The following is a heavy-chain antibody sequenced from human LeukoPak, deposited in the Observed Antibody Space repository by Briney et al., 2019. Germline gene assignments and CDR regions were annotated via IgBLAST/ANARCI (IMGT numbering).Heavy chain of an antibody. CDR2: IYTSGST. Sequence: EXXSLTCTVSGGSISSYYWSWIRQPAGKGLEWIGRIYTSGSTNYNPSLKSRVTLSVDTSKNQFSLKLSSVTAADTAVYYCASNYYDSSGYYANAFDIWGQGTMVTVSS. V-gene: IGHV4-4*07. J-gene: IGHJ3*02. CDR1: GGSISSYY. CDR3: ASNYYDSSGYYANAFDI. D-gene: IGHD3-22*01.